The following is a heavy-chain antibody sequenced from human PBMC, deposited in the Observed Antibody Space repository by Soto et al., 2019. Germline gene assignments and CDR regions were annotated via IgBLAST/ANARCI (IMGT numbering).Heavy chain of an antibody. V-gene: IGHV1-8*01. Sequence: VSVKVSCKASGYTFTSYDINWVRQATGQGLEWMGSMNPNSGNTGYAQKFQGRVTMTRKTSISTAYMELSSLRSEDTAVYYCARRRITIFGVVICRDGVYXWGQVTTVTVS. CDR3: ARRRITIFGVVICRDGVYX. D-gene: IGHD3-3*01. J-gene: IGHJ6*02. CDR1: GYTFTSYD. CDR2: MNPNSGNT.